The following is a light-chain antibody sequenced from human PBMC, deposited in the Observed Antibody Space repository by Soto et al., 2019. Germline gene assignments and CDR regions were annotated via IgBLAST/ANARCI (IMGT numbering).Light chain of an antibody. CDR1: QSITSY. Sequence: IQMTQSPSSLSASVGDRVTITCRASQSITSYLNWYQQKPGKAPKLLIYAASSLQSGVPSRFSGSGSGTDFTLTISSLQPEDFATYSCQQSYSTPLTFVGGTKVEIK. J-gene: IGKJ4*01. CDR2: AAS. CDR3: QQSYSTPLT. V-gene: IGKV1-39*01.